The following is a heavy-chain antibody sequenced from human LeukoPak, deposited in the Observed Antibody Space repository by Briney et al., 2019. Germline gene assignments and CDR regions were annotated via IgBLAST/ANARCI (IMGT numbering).Heavy chain of an antibody. CDR3: ARVIGDSYRI. V-gene: IGHV4-59*01. CDR2: IYYTGST. Sequence: SETLSLTCTVSGGSITNYYWTWIRQPPGKGLEWIGYIYYTGSTNYNPSLKSRVTMSVDTSKSQFSLKLSSVTAADTAVYYCARVIGDSYRIWGPATLVTVSS. CDR1: GGSITNYY. J-gene: IGHJ4*02. D-gene: IGHD5-18*01.